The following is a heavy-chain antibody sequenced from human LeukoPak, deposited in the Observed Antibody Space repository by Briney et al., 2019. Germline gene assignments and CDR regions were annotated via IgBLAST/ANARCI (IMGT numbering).Heavy chain of an antibody. Sequence: PGGSLRLSCAASGFTFSSYSMNWVRQAPGKGLEWVSSISSSSSYIYYADSVKGRFTISRDNAKNSLYLQMNSLRAEDTAVYYCAREDILTGYYLDYWGQGTLVTVSS. J-gene: IGHJ4*02. CDR2: ISSSSSYI. CDR3: AREDILTGYYLDY. V-gene: IGHV3-21*01. D-gene: IGHD3-9*01. CDR1: GFTFSSYS.